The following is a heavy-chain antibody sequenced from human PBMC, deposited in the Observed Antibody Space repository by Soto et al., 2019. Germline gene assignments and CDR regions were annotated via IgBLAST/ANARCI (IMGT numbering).Heavy chain of an antibody. Sequence: PGGSLRLSCAASGFTFSTYGMQWVRQAPGKGLEWVAVTSYDGYLKYYVDAVKGRFTVARDNSKNTLFLETNSLRVEDTAVYFCAKDFKVSGSHYGTLNYYYGMDVWGQGTTVTVSS. V-gene: IGHV3-30*18. CDR1: GFTFSTYG. D-gene: IGHD3-10*01. CDR2: TSYDGYLK. CDR3: AKDFKVSGSHYGTLNYYYGMDV. J-gene: IGHJ6*02.